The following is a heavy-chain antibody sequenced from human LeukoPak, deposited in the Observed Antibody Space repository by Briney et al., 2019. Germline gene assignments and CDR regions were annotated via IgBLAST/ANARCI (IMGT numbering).Heavy chain of an antibody. J-gene: IGHJ3*02. CDR2: IKPDGSDK. D-gene: IGHD2-2*01. Sequence: GGSLRLSCVASGFAFRTYWMSWVRQAPGKGLDWVANIKPDGSDKKFVDSVKGRFAISRDNAKKSPYLQMNSLRVEDTAVYYCATQTSSEAFEIWGQGTMVTVSS. CDR1: GFAFRTYW. V-gene: IGHV3-7*05. CDR3: ATQTSSEAFEI.